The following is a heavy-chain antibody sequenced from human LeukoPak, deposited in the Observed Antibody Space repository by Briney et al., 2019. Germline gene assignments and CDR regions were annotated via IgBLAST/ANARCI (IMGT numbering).Heavy chain of an antibody. CDR2: IRSKAYGGTT. J-gene: IGHJ4*02. CDR1: GFTFGDYG. D-gene: IGHD3-10*01. V-gene: IGHV3-49*04. Sequence: GGSLRLSCTASGFTFGDYGMSWVRQAPGKGLEWVGFIRSKAYGGTTEYAASVKGRFTISRDDSKSIAYLQMNSLKTEDTAVYYCTRVPGEYGSYFDYWGQGTLVTVSS. CDR3: TRVPGEYGSYFDY.